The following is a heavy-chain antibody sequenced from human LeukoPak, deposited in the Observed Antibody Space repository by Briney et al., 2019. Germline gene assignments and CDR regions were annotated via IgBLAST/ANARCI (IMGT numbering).Heavy chain of an antibody. J-gene: IGHJ4*02. CDR3: ARDDSLDY. V-gene: IGHV4-59*01. CDR2: IYYSGST. D-gene: IGHD4-11*01. CDR1: GESISGFY. Sequence: PSETLSLTCTVSGESISGFYWNWIRQPPGKGLEWIGYIYYSGSTNYNPSLKSRVTISVDTSKNQFSLKLSSVTAADTAVYYCARDDSLDYWGQGTLVTVSS.